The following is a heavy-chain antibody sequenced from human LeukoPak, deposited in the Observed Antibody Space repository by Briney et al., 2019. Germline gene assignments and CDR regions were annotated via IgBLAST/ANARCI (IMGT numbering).Heavy chain of an antibody. D-gene: IGHD3-22*01. V-gene: IGHV4-59*08. J-gene: IGHJ4*02. CDR1: GGSISSYY. CDR3: ASSYYYDSSGYQTYDY. CDR2: IYYSGST. Sequence: SETLSLTCTVSGGSISSYYWSWIRQPPGKGLEWIGYIYYSGSTNYNPSLKSRVTISVDTSKSQFSLKLSSVTAADTAVYYCASSYYYDSSGYQTYDYWGQGTLVTVSS.